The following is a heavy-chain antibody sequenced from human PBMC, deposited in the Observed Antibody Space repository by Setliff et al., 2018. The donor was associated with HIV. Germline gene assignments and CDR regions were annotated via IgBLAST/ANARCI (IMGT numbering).Heavy chain of an antibody. CDR1: GFNFKSAW. D-gene: IGHD3-9*01. Sequence: GGSLRLSCAVSGFNFKSAWMTWVRQAPGKGLEWVGRIKSNSDGGTSDYAAAVKDRFSFSRDDSRNTLYLQMNSMKSDDTATYYCVGHYYDPLTGYYVWFFDVWGRGTLVTVSS. V-gene: IGHV3-15*05. CDR2: IKSNSDGGTS. CDR3: VGHYYDPLTGYYVWFFDV. J-gene: IGHJ2*01.